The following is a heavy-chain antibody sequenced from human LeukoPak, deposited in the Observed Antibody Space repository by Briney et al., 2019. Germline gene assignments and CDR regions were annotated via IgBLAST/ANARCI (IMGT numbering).Heavy chain of an antibody. V-gene: IGHV4-39*07. CDR3: ARGDSVGPTRAVFDY. J-gene: IGHJ4*02. D-gene: IGHD1-26*01. Sequence: SETLSLTCSVSGGSISNSRYYWGWIRQPPGKGLEWIGSIYYSGTTYYKPSLKGRVTISVDTSKNQFSLKLSSVTAADTAVYYCARGDSVGPTRAVFDYWGQGTLVTVSS. CDR2: IYYSGTT. CDR1: GGSISNSRYY.